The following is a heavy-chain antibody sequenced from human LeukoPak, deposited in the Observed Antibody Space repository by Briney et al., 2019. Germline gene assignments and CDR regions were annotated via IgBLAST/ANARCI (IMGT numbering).Heavy chain of an antibody. CDR2: IYPDDSDT. Sequence: GESLKISCKGSGYSFTTHWIGWVRQMPGKGLEWMGIIYPDDSDTRYSPSFQGQVTISADKSINTASLQWSSLKASDTAMYYCARWGDGDVFDLWGQGTMVTVSS. CDR1: GYSFTTHW. CDR3: ARWGDGDVFDL. V-gene: IGHV5-51*01. J-gene: IGHJ3*01. D-gene: IGHD2-21*02.